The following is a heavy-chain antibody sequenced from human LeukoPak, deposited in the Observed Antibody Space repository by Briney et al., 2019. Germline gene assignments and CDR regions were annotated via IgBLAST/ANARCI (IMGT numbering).Heavy chain of an antibody. CDR3: ARHGSTSYCSSTTCHAHFDY. CDR2: ISHSGST. D-gene: IGHD2-2*01. J-gene: IGHJ4*02. V-gene: IGHV4-4*02. Sequence: KSSETLSLTCAVSGGSISSRNWWTWVRQPPGKGLEWIGEISHSGSTNYNPSLKSRVTISVDTSKNQFSLKLNSVTAADTTVYFCARHGSTSYCSSTTCHAHFDYWGQGTLVTVSS. CDR1: GGSISSRNW.